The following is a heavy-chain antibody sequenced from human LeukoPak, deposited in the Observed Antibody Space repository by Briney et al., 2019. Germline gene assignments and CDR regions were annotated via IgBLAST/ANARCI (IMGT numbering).Heavy chain of an antibody. CDR2: IYYSGST. D-gene: IGHD3-22*01. CDR1: GGSISSSSYY. Sequence: PSETLSLTCTVSGGSISSSSYYWGWIRQPPGKGLEWIGSIYYSGSTYYNPSLKSRVTISVDTSKNQFSLKLSSVTAADTAVYYCARSSSGYLWDDAFDIWGQGTMVTVSS. V-gene: IGHV4-39*01. CDR3: ARSSSGYLWDDAFDI. J-gene: IGHJ3*02.